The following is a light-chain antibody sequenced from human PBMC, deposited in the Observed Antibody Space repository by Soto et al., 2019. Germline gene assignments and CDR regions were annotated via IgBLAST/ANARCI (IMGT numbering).Light chain of an antibody. CDR1: SSDVGGHNY. V-gene: IGLV2-8*01. Sequence: QSVLTQSPSASGSPGQSVTISCTGTSSDVGGHNYVSWYQHHPGKAPKLIIYEVSKRPSGVPDRFSGSKSGNTASLTISGLQAEDEADYYCSSYTSSRAYVFGIGTQLTVL. CDR2: EVS. J-gene: IGLJ7*01. CDR3: SSYTSSRAYV.